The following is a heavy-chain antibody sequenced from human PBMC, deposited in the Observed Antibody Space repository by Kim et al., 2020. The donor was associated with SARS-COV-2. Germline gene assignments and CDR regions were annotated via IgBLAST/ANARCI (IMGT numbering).Heavy chain of an antibody. Sequence: ASVKVSCKVSGYTLTELSMHWVRQAPGKGLEWMGGFDPEDGETIYAQKFQGRVTMTEDTSTDTAYMELSSLRSEDTAVYYCATFYGSGSNYYYYYGMDVWGQGTTVTVSS. V-gene: IGHV1-24*01. CDR1: GYTLTELS. CDR3: ATFYGSGSNYYYYYGMDV. J-gene: IGHJ6*02. D-gene: IGHD3-10*01. CDR2: FDPEDGET.